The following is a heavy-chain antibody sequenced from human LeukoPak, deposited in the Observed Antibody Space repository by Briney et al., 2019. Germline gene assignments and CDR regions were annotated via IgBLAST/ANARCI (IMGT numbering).Heavy chain of an antibody. CDR1: GGSISSYY. J-gene: IGHJ4*02. Sequence: SETLSLTCTVSGGSISSYYWSWIREPPGKGLEWIGYIYDSGTTNYNPSLKSRVTISVDTSKNQFSLKLSSVTAADTAVYYCTREYYGSGSYNWGQGTLVTVSS. CDR2: IYDSGTT. V-gene: IGHV4-59*08. CDR3: TREYYGSGSYN. D-gene: IGHD3-10*01.